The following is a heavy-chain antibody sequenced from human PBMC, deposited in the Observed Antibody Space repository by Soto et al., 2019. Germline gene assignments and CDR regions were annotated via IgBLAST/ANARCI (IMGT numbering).Heavy chain of an antibody. CDR3: ASGCTNGVCTRLVDYYYGLDV. CDR1: GFTFSSYS. V-gene: IGHV3-21*01. J-gene: IGHJ6*02. CDR2: IDTSSDYI. D-gene: IGHD2-8*01. Sequence: GGSLRLSCAASGFTFSSYSMNWVRQAPGKGLEWVSCIDTSSDYIYYADSVKGRFTISRDNAKNALYLKLNSLSAEDTAVYYCASGCTNGVCTRLVDYYYGLDVSGQGTTVTVSS.